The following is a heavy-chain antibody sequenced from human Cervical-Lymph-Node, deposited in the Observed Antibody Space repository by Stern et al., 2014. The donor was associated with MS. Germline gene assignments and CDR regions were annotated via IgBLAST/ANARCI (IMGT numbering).Heavy chain of an antibody. CDR2: INGDGSRT. J-gene: IGHJ5*02. Sequence: EVQLVESGGDLVQPGGSLRLSCTASGFTFSTYWMHWVRQAPGKGLVWVSRINGDGSRTSYADSVKGRFTISRDNAKNTLYVQMNSLRVEDTAVYYCARGSDFWTSWFDPWGQGTLVTVSS. D-gene: IGHD3-3*01. CDR3: ARGSDFWTSWFDP. CDR1: GFTFSTYW. V-gene: IGHV3-74*01.